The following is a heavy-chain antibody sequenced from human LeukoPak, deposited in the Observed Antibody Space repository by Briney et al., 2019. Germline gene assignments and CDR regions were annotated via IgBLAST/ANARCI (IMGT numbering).Heavy chain of an antibody. V-gene: IGHV1-18*04. J-gene: IGHJ4*02. Sequence: ASVKVSCKASGYIFTDYYMHWVRQAPGQGLEWMGWISPYNGNTNYAQRLQDRVTMTTDTSTSTAYMELRSLRSDDTAVYYCARDRAGTSSVGTYYFDSWGQGTLVTVSS. CDR2: ISPYNGNT. D-gene: IGHD6-6*01. CDR1: GYIFTDYY. CDR3: ARDRAGTSSVGTYYFDS.